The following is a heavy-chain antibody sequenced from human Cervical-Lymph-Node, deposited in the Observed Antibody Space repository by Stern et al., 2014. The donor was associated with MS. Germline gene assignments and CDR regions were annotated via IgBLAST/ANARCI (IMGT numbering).Heavy chain of an antibody. D-gene: IGHD5-18*01. CDR2: IDPGDSYT. CDR3: ARRHSWGYTEFDP. Sequence: EVQLVESGAEVKKPGESLKISCQGSGYRFTSYWVGWGRQMPGKGLEWMGRIDPGDSYTNYSPSFQGHVTISVDRSISTAFLQWSSLKASDTAIYYCARRHSWGYTEFDPWGQGTLVTVSS. CDR1: GYRFTSYW. V-gene: IGHV5-10-1*01. J-gene: IGHJ5*02.